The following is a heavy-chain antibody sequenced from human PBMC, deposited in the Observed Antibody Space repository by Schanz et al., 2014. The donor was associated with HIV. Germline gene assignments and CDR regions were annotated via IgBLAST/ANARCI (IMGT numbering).Heavy chain of an antibody. Sequence: EVQLLDSGGGLVQPGGSLRLSCVASGFTFNNYAMTWVRQAPGKGLEWVSSISVTGDNTYYADSVKGRFTISRDTSKKTLYLQMNSLRADDTAVYYCAIRTPMISFGAFDIWGRGTMVTVSS. CDR2: ISVTGDNT. J-gene: IGHJ3*02. V-gene: IGHV3-23*01. D-gene: IGHD3-16*01. CDR3: AIRTPMISFGAFDI. CDR1: GFTFNNYA.